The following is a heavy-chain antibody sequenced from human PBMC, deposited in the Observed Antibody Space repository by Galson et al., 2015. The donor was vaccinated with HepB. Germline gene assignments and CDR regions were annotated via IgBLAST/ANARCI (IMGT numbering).Heavy chain of an antibody. CDR2: INHSGST. Sequence: ETLSLTCAVYGGSFSGYYWSWIRQPPGKGLEWIGEINHSGSTNYNPSLKSRVTISVDTSKNQFSLKLSSVTAADTAVYYCARGRWTTVTIFDYWGQGTLVTVSS. V-gene: IGHV4-34*01. CDR1: GGSFSGYY. J-gene: IGHJ4*02. CDR3: ARGRWTTVTIFDY. D-gene: IGHD4-17*01.